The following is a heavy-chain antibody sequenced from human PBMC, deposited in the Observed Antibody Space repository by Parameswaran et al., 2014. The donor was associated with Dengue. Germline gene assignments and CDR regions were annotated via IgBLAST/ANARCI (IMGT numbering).Heavy chain of an antibody. V-gene: IGHV4-34*01. Sequence: ASETLSLTCSSYGGSFSANYWSWIRQPPGKGLEWIGEVNPSGTTHYNPSLKSRVTMSVDTSKNHFSLKLTSVTAADTAVYYCAREWNWVEYWGQGALVTVSS. CDR3: AREWNWVEY. CDR1: GGSFSANY. CDR2: VNPSGTT. J-gene: IGHJ4*02. D-gene: IGHD1-7*01.